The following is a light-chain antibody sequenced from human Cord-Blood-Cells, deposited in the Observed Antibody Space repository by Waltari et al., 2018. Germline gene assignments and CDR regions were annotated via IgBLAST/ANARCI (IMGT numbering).Light chain of an antibody. J-gene: IGLJ2*01. V-gene: IGLV2-14*01. CDR3: SSYTSSSTVV. CDR2: DAS. CDR1: SSDVGGYNY. Sequence: QSALTQPASVSGSPGQSITIPCTGTSSDVGGYNYVSWYQQHPGKAPNLMIYDASNRPSGVSNRISDSKSGNTASLTISGLQAEDEADYYCSSYTSSSTVVFGGGTKLTVL.